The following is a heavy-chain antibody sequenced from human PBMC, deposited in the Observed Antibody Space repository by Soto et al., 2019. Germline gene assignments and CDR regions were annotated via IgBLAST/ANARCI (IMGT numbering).Heavy chain of an antibody. CDR1: GFTFKNYG. D-gene: IGHD3-22*01. J-gene: IGHJ4*02. Sequence: QVQLVESGGGVVQPGRSLRLSCVVSGFTFKNYGMHWVRQAPGKGLEWVASISYDGSDKYYAESVKGRFTISRDTSKNTLYLQMNSLRAEDTAVYYCAKDRVGVYASTGYPLDYWGQGTLVTVSS. CDR2: ISYDGSDK. V-gene: IGHV3-30*18. CDR3: AKDRVGVYASTGYPLDY.